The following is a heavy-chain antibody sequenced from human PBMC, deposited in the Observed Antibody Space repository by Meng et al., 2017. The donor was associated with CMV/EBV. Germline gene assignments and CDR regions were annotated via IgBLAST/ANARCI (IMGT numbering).Heavy chain of an antibody. D-gene: IGHD3-22*01. CDR3: ARDDDSSGYSYYYYYGMDV. J-gene: IGHJ6*02. V-gene: IGHV3-48*04. CDR1: GFTFSSYS. CDR2: ISSSSTI. Sequence: GVLKISCAASGFTFSSYSMNWVRQAPGKGLEWVSYISSSSTIYYADSVKGRFTISRDNAKNSLYLQMNSLRAEDTAVYYCARDDDSSGYSYYYYYGMDVWGQGTTVTVSS.